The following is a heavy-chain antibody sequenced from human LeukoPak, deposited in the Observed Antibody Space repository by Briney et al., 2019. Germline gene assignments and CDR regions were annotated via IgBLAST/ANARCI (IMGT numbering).Heavy chain of an antibody. CDR1: GFTFSSYG. CDR3: ANIVEMATKDAFDI. J-gene: IGHJ1*01. Sequence: GGSLRLSCAASGFTFSSYGIHWVRQAPGKGLEWVAVIRYDGSNKYYADSVKGRFTISRDNSKNTLYLQMNSLRAEDTAVYYCANIVEMATKDAFDIWGQGTLVTVSS. D-gene: IGHD5-24*01. CDR2: IRYDGSNK. V-gene: IGHV3-30*02.